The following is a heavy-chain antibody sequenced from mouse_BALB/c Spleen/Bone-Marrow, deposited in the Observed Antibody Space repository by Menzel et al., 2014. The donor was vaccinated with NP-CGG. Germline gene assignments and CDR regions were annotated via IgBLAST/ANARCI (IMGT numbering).Heavy chain of an antibody. J-gene: IGHJ2*01. Sequence: EVQLQQSGAEVVKPGASVKLSCTASGFNIKDTYMHWVKQRPEQGLEWIGRIDPANGNTKYDPKFQGKATITADTSSNTAYLQLSSLTSEDTAVYYCARYYYGYYFDYWGQGTTLTVSS. V-gene: IGHV14-3*02. CDR3: ARYYYGYYFDY. CDR2: IDPANGNT. CDR1: GFNIKDTY. D-gene: IGHD1-2*01.